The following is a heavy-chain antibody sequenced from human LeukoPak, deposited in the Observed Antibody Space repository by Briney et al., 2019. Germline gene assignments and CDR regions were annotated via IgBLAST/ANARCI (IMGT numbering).Heavy chain of an antibody. D-gene: IGHD2-21*02. CDR2: ISSSSSYI. V-gene: IGHV3-21*01. Sequence: GGALRLSCAASGFTFSSYSMNWVRQAPGKGREWVSSISSSSSYIYYADSVKGRFTISRDNAKNSLYLQMNSLRAEDTAVYYCARDVPAYCGGDCYGSNDYWGQGTLVTVSS. CDR3: ARDVPAYCGGDCYGSNDY. J-gene: IGHJ4*02. CDR1: GFTFSSYS.